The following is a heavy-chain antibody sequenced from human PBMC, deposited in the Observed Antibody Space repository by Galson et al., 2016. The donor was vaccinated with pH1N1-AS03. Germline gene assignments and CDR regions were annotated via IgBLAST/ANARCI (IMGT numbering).Heavy chain of an antibody. D-gene: IGHD3-3*01. V-gene: IGHV3-30*02. J-gene: IGHJ4*02. Sequence: SLRLSCAASGFVFSTSAIHWVRQSPGKGLEWVAFIRYVESIKNYGDSVKGRFTISRDNSKNTVDLEMNSLRPEDSAVYYCVKGGGYSHGFLEYYFDSWGQGSLVTVSS. CDR2: IRYVESIK. CDR1: GFVFSTSA. CDR3: VKGGGYSHGFLEYYFDS.